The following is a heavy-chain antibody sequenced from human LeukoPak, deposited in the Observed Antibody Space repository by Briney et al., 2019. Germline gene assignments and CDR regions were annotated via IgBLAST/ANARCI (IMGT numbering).Heavy chain of an antibody. Sequence: GGSLRLSCAASEFTFSNYWMHWVRQAPGKGLVWVSRINSDGSSTSYADSVKGRFTISRDNAKNTLYLRMNSLRVEDTAVYYCARGFTIFGVVNDGFDIWGQGTTVTVSS. CDR3: ARGFTIFGVVNDGFDI. D-gene: IGHD3-3*01. CDR1: EFTFSNYW. J-gene: IGHJ3*02. CDR2: INSDGSST. V-gene: IGHV3-74*01.